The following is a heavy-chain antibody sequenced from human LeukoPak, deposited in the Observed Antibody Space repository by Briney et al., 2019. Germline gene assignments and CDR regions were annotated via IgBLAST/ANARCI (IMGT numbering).Heavy chain of an antibody. CDR1: GGTNS. D-gene: IGHD1-26*01. V-gene: IGHV3-23*01. J-gene: IGHJ6*03. Sequence: PGGSLRLSCAMSGGTNSMSWVRQAPGKGLEWVSSISASGGGTHYTGSVKGRFTISRDNSKKTIYLQMNSLRVDDTAKYFCAAWDPNFYYMDVWGKGTTVTVSS. CDR3: AAWDPNFYYMDV. CDR2: ISASGGGT.